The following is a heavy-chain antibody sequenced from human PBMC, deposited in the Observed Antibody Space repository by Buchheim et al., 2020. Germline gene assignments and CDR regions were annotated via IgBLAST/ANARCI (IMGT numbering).Heavy chain of an antibody. V-gene: IGHV3-48*04. J-gene: IGHJ6*02. Sequence: EVQLVESGGGLVQPGGSLRLSCAASGFTFSSYSMNWVRQAPGKGLEWVSYISSSSSTIYYADSVKGRFTISRDNAKNSLYLQMNSLRAEDTAVYYCARERYYDILTGYYLPYYYYGMDVWGQGTT. D-gene: IGHD3-9*01. CDR3: ARERYYDILTGYYLPYYYYGMDV. CDR2: ISSSSSTI. CDR1: GFTFSSYS.